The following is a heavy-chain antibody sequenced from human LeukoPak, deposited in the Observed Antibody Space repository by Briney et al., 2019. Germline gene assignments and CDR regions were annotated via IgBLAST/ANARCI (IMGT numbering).Heavy chain of an antibody. CDR2: IYSGGST. V-gene: IGHV3-53*01. CDR3: AKTNSSDYSHYFDY. Sequence: PGGSLRLSCAASGFTISSNYMSWVRQAPGKGLEWVSVIYSGGSTYYADSVKGRFTISRDNSKNTLYVQMNSLRAEDTAVYYCAKTNSSDYSHYFDYWGQGTLVTVSS. CDR1: GFTISSNY. D-gene: IGHD3-22*01. J-gene: IGHJ4*02.